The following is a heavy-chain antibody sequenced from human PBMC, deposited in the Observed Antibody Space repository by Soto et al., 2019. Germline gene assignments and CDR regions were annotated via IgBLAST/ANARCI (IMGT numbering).Heavy chain of an antibody. D-gene: IGHD1-1*01. CDR1: GGSISGEYDH. V-gene: IGHV4-30-4*01. CDR2: IHYSGSI. J-gene: IGHJ6*02. Sequence: QIQLQQSGPGLVKPSQTLSPTCSVSGGSISGEYDHWTWIRQSPGKGLEWIGYIHYSGSILYNPSFKSRIIMSVDTSKNQFSLRLSSVTASDTAVYFCVREDDGGDRDYYGLDVWGPGTTVTVSS. CDR3: VREDDGGDRDYYGLDV.